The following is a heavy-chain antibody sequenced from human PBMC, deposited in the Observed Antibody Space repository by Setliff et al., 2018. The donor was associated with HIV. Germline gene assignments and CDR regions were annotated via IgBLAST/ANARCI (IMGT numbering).Heavy chain of an antibody. CDR3: ARHAINYFDS. J-gene: IGHJ4*02. Sequence: PSETLSLTCNISGVSIPTNYWNWIRQPAGKGLEWIGRIYTTGSTNYNPSLKSRVTISVDTAKNEFSLKLRSVTAADTAVYYCARHAINYFDSWGQGTLVTVSS. D-gene: IGHD5-12*01. V-gene: IGHV4-4*07. CDR1: GVSIPTNY. CDR2: IYTTGST.